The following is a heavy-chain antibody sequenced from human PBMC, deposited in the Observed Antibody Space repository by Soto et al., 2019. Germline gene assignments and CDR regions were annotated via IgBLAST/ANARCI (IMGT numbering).Heavy chain of an antibody. CDR1: GYTFTSYG. D-gene: IGHD6-6*01. Sequence: ALVKVSCKASGYTFTSYGISWVRQAPGQGLEWMGWISAYNGNTNYAQKLQGRVTMTTDTSTSTAYMELRSLRSDDTAVYYCARLSDSRPSSGMDVWGQGTTVTVSS. V-gene: IGHV1-18*01. CDR3: ARLSDSRPSSGMDV. J-gene: IGHJ6*02. CDR2: ISAYNGNT.